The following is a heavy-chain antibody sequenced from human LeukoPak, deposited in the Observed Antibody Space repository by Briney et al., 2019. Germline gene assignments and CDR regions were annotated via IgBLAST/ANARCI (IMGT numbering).Heavy chain of an antibody. J-gene: IGHJ4*02. CDR1: GFTFSSYS. D-gene: IGHD3-3*02. CDR3: ARSIQISFDY. V-gene: IGHV3-21*01. CDR2: ISSSSSYI. Sequence: PGGPLRPSCAASGFTFSSYSMNWVRQAPGKGLEWVSSISSSSSYIYYADSVKGRFTISRDNAKNSLYLQMNSLRAEDTAVYYCARSIQISFDYWGQGTLVTVSS.